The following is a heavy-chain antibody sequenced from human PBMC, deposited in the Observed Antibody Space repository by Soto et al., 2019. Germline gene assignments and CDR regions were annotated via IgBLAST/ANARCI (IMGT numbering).Heavy chain of an antibody. CDR1: GYTFTSYY. D-gene: IGHD1-1*01. Sequence: ASVKVSCKASGYTFTSYYMHWVRQAPGQGLEWMGIINPSGGSTSYAQKFQGRVTMTRDTSTSTVYMELSSLRSEDTAVYYCAADNEIRDLFDYWGQGTLVTVSS. J-gene: IGHJ4*02. CDR3: AADNEIRDLFDY. CDR2: INPSGGST. V-gene: IGHV1-46*01.